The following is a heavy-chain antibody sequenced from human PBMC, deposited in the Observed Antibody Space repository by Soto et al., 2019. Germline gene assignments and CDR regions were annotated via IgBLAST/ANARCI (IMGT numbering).Heavy chain of an antibody. CDR3: AATGGDYYDSSGYYRTVHFDL. CDR1: GYTFTSYY. D-gene: IGHD3-22*01. CDR2: INPSGGST. J-gene: IGHJ2*01. V-gene: IGHV1-46*01. Sequence: ASVKVSCKASGYTFTSYYMHWVRQAPGQGLEWMGIINPSGGSTSYAQKFQGRVTMTRDTSTSTVYMELSSLRSEDTAVYYCAATGGDYYDSSGYYRTVHFDLWGRGTLVTVSS.